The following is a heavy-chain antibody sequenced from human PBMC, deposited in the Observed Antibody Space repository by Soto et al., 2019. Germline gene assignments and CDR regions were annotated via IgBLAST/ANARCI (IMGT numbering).Heavy chain of an antibody. D-gene: IGHD3-9*01. CDR3: AKCYDILTGYYIPFDY. V-gene: IGHV3-23*01. CDR2: ISGSGGST. Sequence: EVQLLESGGGLVQPGGSLRLSCAASGFTFSSYAMSWVRQAPGKGLEWVSAISGSGGSTYYADSVKGRFTISRDNSKNTLYLQMKSLRAEDTAVYYCAKCYDILTGYYIPFDYWGQGTLVTVSS. J-gene: IGHJ4*02. CDR1: GFTFSSYA.